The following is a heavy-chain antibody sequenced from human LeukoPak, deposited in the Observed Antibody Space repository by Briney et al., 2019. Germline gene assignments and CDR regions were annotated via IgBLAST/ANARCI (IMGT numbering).Heavy chain of an antibody. Sequence: SQTLSLTCTVSGGSISSNDYYWSWIRQPPGKRLEWIGYIYYSGSTNYNPSLKSRVTISVDTSKNQFSLKLSSATAADTAVYYCARGPPPDFDYWGRGTLVTVSS. CDR3: ARGPPPDFDY. CDR1: GGSISSNDYY. V-gene: IGHV4-61*08. J-gene: IGHJ4*02. CDR2: IYYSGST.